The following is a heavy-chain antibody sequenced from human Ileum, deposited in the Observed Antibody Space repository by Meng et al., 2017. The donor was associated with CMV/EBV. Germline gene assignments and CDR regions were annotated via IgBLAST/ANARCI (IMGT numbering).Heavy chain of an antibody. V-gene: IGHV1-8*03. Sequence: QVQLVPSGAEVQKPGPSVRVSCKASGYTFARYDVNWVRQATGQGLEWMGYMNPNSGNTGYAQKFQGRFTITTDTSINTAYMDLTSLTFEDTAVYFCAREGLDAWGQGTLVTVSS. CDR3: AREGLDA. D-gene: IGHD3-16*01. CDR2: MNPNSGNT. J-gene: IGHJ5*02. CDR1: GYTFARYD.